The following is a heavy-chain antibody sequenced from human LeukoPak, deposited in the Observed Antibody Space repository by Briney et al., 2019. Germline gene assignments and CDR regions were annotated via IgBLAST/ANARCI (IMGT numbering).Heavy chain of an antibody. CDR1: GFTFNDHY. Sequence: GGSLRLSCAASGFTFNDHYMDWVRQSPGKGLEWVGSGRNKASGYTTAYAASVKGRFTISRDDSKNSVYLQMNSLKIDDTAVYYCVRVGAPTKGTSMDLEYWGQGTVVTVSS. J-gene: IGHJ4*02. V-gene: IGHV3-72*01. CDR3: VRVGAPTKGTSMDLEY. CDR2: GRNKASGYTT. D-gene: IGHD4-17*01.